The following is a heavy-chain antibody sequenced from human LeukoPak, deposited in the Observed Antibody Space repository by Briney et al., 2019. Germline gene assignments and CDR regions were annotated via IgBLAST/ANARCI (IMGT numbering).Heavy chain of an antibody. CDR2: IYYSGST. J-gene: IGHJ5*02. D-gene: IGHD6-19*01. CDR1: GGSISSYY. V-gene: IGHV4-59*01. CDR3: ARAVAGLDP. Sequence: SETLSLTCTVSGGSISSYYWSWIRQPPGKGLEWIGYIYYSGSTNYNPSLKSRVTISVDTSKNQFSLKLSSVTAADTAVYYCARAVAGLDPWGQGTLVTVSS.